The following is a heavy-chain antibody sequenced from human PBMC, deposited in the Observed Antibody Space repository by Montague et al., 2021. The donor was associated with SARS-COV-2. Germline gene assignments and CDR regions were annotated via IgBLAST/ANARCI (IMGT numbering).Heavy chain of an antibody. V-gene: IGHV4-61*09. D-gene: IGHD2-8*01. CDR1: GDSMTCGSYF. CDR3: ARDRPESWRISPGLAGLFATVVHSASGMDV. Sequence: TLSLTCTVSGDSMTCGSYFWTWIRQPAGKGLEWLGHIQTSGTSNYNPFLKGRITMSTDTSRGQFSLELSSVTAADTAVYYCARDRPESWRISPGLAGLFATVVHSASGMDVGGQGTTVTVS. J-gene: IGHJ6*02. CDR2: IQTSGTS.